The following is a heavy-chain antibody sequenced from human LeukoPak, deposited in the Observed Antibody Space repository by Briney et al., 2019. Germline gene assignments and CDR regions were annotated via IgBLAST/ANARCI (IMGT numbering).Heavy chain of an antibody. CDR3: ARGVTIFGVVTQPVDV. D-gene: IGHD3-3*01. J-gene: IGHJ6*04. Sequence: ASVKVSCKASGYTFTGYYMHWVRQAPGQGLEWMGWINPNSGGTNYAQKFQGRVTMTRDTSISTAYMELSRLRSDDTAVYYCARGVTIFGVVTQPVDVWGKGTTVTVSS. CDR1: GYTFTGYY. V-gene: IGHV1-2*02. CDR2: INPNSGGT.